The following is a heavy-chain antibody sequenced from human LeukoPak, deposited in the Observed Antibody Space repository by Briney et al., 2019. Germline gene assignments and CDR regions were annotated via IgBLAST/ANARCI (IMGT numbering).Heavy chain of an antibody. CDR3: VNSGFDT. Sequence: GALRLSCAASGFTFSSYGMHWVRQAPGKGLEWVAFIHYDGTNEYYADSVKGRFTISRDNFKNTLYLQMNSLRVEDTALYYCVNSGFDTWGQGTLVTVSS. D-gene: IGHD3-10*01. CDR2: IHYDGTNE. J-gene: IGHJ5*02. CDR1: GFTFSSYG. V-gene: IGHV3-30*02.